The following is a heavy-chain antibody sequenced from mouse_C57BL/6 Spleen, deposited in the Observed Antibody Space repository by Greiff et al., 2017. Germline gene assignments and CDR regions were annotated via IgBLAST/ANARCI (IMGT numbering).Heavy chain of an antibody. CDR3: ARSNDGYPYYFDY. J-gene: IGHJ2*01. Sequence: VQLQQSGPELVKPGASVKIPCKASGYTFTDYNMDWVKQSPGKSLEWIGDINPNNGGTIYNQKFKGKATLTVDKSSSTAYMELRSLTSEDTAVYYCARSNDGYPYYFDYWGQGTTLTVSS. CDR1: GYTFTDYN. CDR2: INPNNGGT. D-gene: IGHD2-3*01. V-gene: IGHV1-18*01.